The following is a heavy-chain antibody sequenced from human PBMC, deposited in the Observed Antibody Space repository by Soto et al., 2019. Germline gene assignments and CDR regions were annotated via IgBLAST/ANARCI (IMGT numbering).Heavy chain of an antibody. J-gene: IGHJ5*02. D-gene: IGHD6-13*01. Sequence: QITLKESGPTLVKPTQTLTLTCTFSGFSLSTSDVGVCWIRQPPGKALAWLAVIFWDDDKRYSPSLKNRLTISKDNSRNQVVLTMTNMYPVDTATYYCAHTKIGGAAGNRVYLLDPWGQGTLVTVSS. CDR3: AHTKIGGAAGNRVYLLDP. CDR2: IFWDDDK. CDR1: GFSLSTSDVG. V-gene: IGHV2-5*02.